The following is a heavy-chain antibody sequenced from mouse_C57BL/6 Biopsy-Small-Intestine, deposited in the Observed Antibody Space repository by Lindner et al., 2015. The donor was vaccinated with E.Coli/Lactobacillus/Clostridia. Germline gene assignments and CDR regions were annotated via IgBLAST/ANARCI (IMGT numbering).Heavy chain of an antibody. CDR1: GYSFTGYE. V-gene: IGHV1S130*01. J-gene: IGHJ1*01. D-gene: IGHD1-1*01. CDR3: ARDHEEGRDGYSGYYYYYGLDV. CDR2: ISPKSGVT. Sequence: SVKVSCKASGYSFTGYEIHWVRQAPGQGLEWMGRISPKSGVTAYAQKFQGRVTMTRDTYMNTAYLDLGSLRSGDTATYFCARDHEEGRDGYSGYYYYYGLDVWGQGTTVTVSS.